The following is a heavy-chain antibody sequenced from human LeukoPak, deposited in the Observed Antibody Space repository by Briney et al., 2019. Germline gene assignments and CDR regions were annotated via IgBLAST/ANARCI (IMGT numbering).Heavy chain of an antibody. CDR2: IKQDGSEK. D-gene: IGHD3-10*01. J-gene: IGHJ4*02. CDR1: GFTSSSYW. Sequence: GGSLRLSCAASGFTSSSYWMSWVRQAPGKGLEWVANIKQDGSEKYYVDSVKGRFTISRDNAKNSLYLQMNSLRAEDTAVYYCARLWIGENIDYWGQGTLVTVSS. V-gene: IGHV3-7*01. CDR3: ARLWIGENIDY.